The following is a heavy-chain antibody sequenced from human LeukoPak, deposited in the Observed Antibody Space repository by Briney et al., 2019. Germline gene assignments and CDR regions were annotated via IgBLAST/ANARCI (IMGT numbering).Heavy chain of an antibody. CDR1: GGSISSYY. D-gene: IGHD3-9*01. CDR3: ARGPRRYFDWLTISYYFDY. CDR2: IYYSGST. Sequence: PSETLSLTCTVSGGSISSYYWSWIRQPPGKGLEWIGYIYYSGSTNYNPSLKSRVTISVDTSKNQFSLKLSSVTAADTAVYYCARGPRRYFDWLTISYYFDYWGQGTLVTVSS. J-gene: IGHJ4*02. V-gene: IGHV4-59*08.